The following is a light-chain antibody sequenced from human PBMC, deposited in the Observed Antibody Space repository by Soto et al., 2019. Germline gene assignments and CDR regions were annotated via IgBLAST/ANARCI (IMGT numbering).Light chain of an antibody. CDR3: TSYTSSTTDV. CDR1: SSDVGDYNY. V-gene: IGLV2-14*01. J-gene: IGLJ1*01. CDR2: EVS. Sequence: QSALTQPASVSGSPGQSITISCTGTSSDVGDYNYVSWYQQHPGKAPKLIIYEVSNRPSGVSNRFSGSKSGNTASLTISGLQAEDEADYYCTSYTSSTTDVFGAGTKVTVL.